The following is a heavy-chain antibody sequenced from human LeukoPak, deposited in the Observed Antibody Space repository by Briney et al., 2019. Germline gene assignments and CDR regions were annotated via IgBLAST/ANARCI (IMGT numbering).Heavy chain of an antibody. CDR2: IYSGGTT. D-gene: IGHD6-19*01. J-gene: IGHJ4*02. V-gene: IGHV3-66*01. Sequence: GGSLRLSCSASGFTVSSDYMSWVRQAPGKGLAWLSVIYSGGTTYYTDSVKGRFTISRDNSKNTVYLQMNSLRVEDTAMYYCTRGGSVPATRSFDYWGQGTLVTVSS. CDR3: TRGGSVPATRSFDY. CDR1: GFTVSSDY.